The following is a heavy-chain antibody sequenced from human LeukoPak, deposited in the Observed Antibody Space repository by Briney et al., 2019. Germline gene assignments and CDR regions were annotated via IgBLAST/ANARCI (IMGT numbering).Heavy chain of an antibody. Sequence: PSETLSLTCTVSGASVSSGGYYWSWIRQPPGKGLVWIGYIYYSGSTNFNPSLKSRVTISVDTSKNQFSLKVSSVTAADTAVYYCARRGGSGRSFDYWGQGTLVTVSS. D-gene: IGHD3-10*01. CDR1: GASVSSGGYY. CDR3: ARRGGSGRSFDY. J-gene: IGHJ4*02. CDR2: IYYSGST. V-gene: IGHV4-61*08.